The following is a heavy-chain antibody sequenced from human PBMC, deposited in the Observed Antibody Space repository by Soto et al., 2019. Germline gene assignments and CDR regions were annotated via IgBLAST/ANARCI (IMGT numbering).Heavy chain of an antibody. V-gene: IGHV4-39*01. CDR1: GGSISSSSYY. D-gene: IGHD5-12*01. CDR2: IYYSGST. CDR3: ARWGSRDGYNYGDYYFDY. Sequence: SETLSLTCTVSGGSISSSSYYWGWIRQPPGKGLEGIGSIYYSGSTYYNPSLKSRVTISVDTSKNQFSLKLSSVTAADTAVYYCARWGSRDGYNYGDYYFDYWGQGTLVTVSS. J-gene: IGHJ4*02.